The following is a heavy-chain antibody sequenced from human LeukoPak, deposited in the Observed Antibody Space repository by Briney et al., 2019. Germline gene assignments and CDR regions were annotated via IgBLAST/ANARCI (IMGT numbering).Heavy chain of an antibody. CDR1: GFTFSSYT. V-gene: IGHV3-21*01. Sequence: NPGGSLRLSCAASGFTFSSYTMSWVRQAPGKGLEWVSSISATSTYIYSADSVEGRFTISRDNAKNSLYLQMDSLRAEDTAVYYCVRAPCGGGSCYPHYQYYYMDVWGTATTVTVSS. J-gene: IGHJ6*03. CDR3: VRAPCGGGSCYPHYQYYYMDV. CDR2: ISATSTYI. D-gene: IGHD2-15*01.